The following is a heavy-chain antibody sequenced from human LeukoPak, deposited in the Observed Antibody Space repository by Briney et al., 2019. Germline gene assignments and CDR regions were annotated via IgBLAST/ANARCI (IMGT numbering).Heavy chain of an antibody. V-gene: IGHV3-30*03. Sequence: PGGSLRLSCAASGFTFSNYGMHWVRQAPGKGLEWVAVLSYDGSNKYYADSVKGRFTISRDNSKNTLYLQMNSLRAEDTAVYYCARDACSSTSCYGHDAFDIWGQGTVVTVSS. J-gene: IGHJ3*02. CDR2: LSYDGSNK. CDR3: ARDACSSTSCYGHDAFDI. CDR1: GFTFSNYG. D-gene: IGHD2-2*01.